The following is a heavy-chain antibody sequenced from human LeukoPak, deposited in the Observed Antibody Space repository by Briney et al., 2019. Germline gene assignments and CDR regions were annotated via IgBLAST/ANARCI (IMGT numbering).Heavy chain of an antibody. V-gene: IGHV3-66*01. D-gene: IGHD6-13*01. Sequence: PGGSLRLSCAASGFTVSSNYMSWVRQAPGKGLEWVSLIYSGGSTDYADSVKGRFTISRDNSKNTLYLQMNSLRAEDTAVYYCASGGYSNSRLGYWGQGTLVTVSS. CDR1: GFTVSSNY. CDR3: ASGGYSNSRLGY. CDR2: IYSGGST. J-gene: IGHJ4*02.